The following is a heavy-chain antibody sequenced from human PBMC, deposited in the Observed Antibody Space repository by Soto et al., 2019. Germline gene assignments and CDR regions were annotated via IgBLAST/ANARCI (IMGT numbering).Heavy chain of an antibody. V-gene: IGHV3-11*01. D-gene: IGHD3-3*01. CDR3: AIGGGQIYYSGMDV. J-gene: IGHJ6*04. CDR2: ISGTGDTT. CDR1: GFFFSDYY. Sequence: SGGSLRLSCEASGFFFSDYYMSWIRQAPGKGLETLCYISGTGDTTSYADSVKGRFTISRDNAKNSLFLHLNSLSAGDTAVYYCAIGGGQIYYSGMDVRREGTTVTVSS.